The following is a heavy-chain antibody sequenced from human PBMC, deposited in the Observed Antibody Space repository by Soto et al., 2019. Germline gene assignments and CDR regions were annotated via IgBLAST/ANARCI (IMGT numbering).Heavy chain of an antibody. D-gene: IGHD3-22*01. V-gene: IGHV1-8*02. Sequence: QVQLVQSGAEVKKPGASVKVSCKASGYTFTNSDINWVRQATGQGLEWMGWMNPNSGNTGYAQKFQGRVTMTRSNSITTAYMELSSLRSEDTAIYYCARGQNNFDTSGYNDYWGQGTPVTVSS. CDR1: GYTFTNSD. J-gene: IGHJ4*02. CDR2: MNPNSGNT. CDR3: ARGQNNFDTSGYNDY.